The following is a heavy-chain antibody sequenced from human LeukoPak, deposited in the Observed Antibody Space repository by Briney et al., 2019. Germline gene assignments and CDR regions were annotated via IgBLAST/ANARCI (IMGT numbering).Heavy chain of an antibody. CDR2: IYYSGTT. V-gene: IGHV4-59*01. D-gene: IGHD4-17*01. CDR3: ARLGGDHPFDP. CDR1: GGSISSYY. Sequence: SETLSLTCTVSGGSISSYYWSWIRQPAGKGLEWIGTIYYSGTTYYNPSLKSRVTISVDTSKNQFSLKLSSVTAADTAVYYCARLGGDHPFDPWGQGTLVTVSS. J-gene: IGHJ5*02.